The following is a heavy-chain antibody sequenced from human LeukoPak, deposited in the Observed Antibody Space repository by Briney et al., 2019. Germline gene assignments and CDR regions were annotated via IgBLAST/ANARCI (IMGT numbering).Heavy chain of an antibody. D-gene: IGHD5-12*01. V-gene: IGHV1-8*01. Sequence: ASVKVSCKASGYTFTSYDINWVRQATGQGLEWMGWMNPKSGNTGYAQKFQGRVTMTRNTSISTAYMELSSLRSEDTAVYYCARHVSSGYDYYYYYMDVWGKGTTVTVSS. CDR3: ARHVSSGYDYYYYYMDV. CDR1: GYTFTSYD. J-gene: IGHJ6*03. CDR2: MNPKSGNT.